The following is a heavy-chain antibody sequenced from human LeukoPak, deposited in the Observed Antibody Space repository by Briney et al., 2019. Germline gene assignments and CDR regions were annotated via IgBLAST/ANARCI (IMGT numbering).Heavy chain of an antibody. Sequence: GKSLRLSCAASRFTFTTFSDYVMHWARQAPGKGLEWVSSISGSSSYIYYADSMKGRFTISRDNAKNSLYLQMNSLRAEDTAVYYCVRAAGSGSYLWYSVYWGQGTLVTVSS. D-gene: IGHD3-10*01. CDR3: VRAAGSGSYLWYSVY. CDR2: ISGSSSYI. J-gene: IGHJ4*02. V-gene: IGHV3-21*01. CDR1: RFTFTTFS.